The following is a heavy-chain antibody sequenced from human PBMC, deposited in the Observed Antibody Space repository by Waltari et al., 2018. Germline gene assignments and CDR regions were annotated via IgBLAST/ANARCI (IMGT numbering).Heavy chain of an antibody. V-gene: IGHV1-2*02. CDR1: GYTFTGYY. D-gene: IGHD2-2*02. J-gene: IGHJ5*02. Sequence: QVQLVQSGAEVKKPGASVKVSCKASGYTFTGYYMHWVRQAPGPGLEWMGWINPNSGGTNYAQKFQGRVTMTRDTSISTAYMELSRLRSDDTAVYYCARGPDCSSTSCYRGVWFDPWGQGTLVTVSS. CDR2: INPNSGGT. CDR3: ARGPDCSSTSCYRGVWFDP.